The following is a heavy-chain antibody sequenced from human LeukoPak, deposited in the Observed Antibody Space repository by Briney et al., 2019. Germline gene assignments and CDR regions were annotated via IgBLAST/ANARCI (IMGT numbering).Heavy chain of an antibody. Sequence: SETLSLTCTVSGGSISSYYWSWIRLPPGKGLEWIGYIYYTGATYYNPSLKSRVTISLDTSKNQFSLKLSSVTAADTAVYFCARGSGSYRPLFFFDYWGQGTLVTVSS. D-gene: IGHD1-26*01. CDR1: GGSISSYY. CDR2: IYYTGAT. V-gene: IGHV4-59*12. J-gene: IGHJ4*02. CDR3: ARGSGSYRPLFFFDY.